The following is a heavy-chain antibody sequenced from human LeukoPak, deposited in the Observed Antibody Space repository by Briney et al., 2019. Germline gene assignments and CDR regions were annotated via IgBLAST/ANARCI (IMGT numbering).Heavy chain of an antibody. CDR3: ARVDDSIPFDY. V-gene: IGHV1-69*04. CDR2: IIPIFGIA. Sequence: ASVKVSCKASGGTFSSYAISWVRQAPGQGLEWMGRIIPIFGIANYAQKFQGRVTITADKSTSTAYMELSSLRSEDTAMYYCARVDDSIPFDYWGQGTLVTVSS. J-gene: IGHJ4*02. D-gene: IGHD2-15*01. CDR1: GGTFSSYA.